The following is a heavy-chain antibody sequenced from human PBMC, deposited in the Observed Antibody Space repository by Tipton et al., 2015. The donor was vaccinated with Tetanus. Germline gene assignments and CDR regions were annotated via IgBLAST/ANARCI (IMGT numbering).Heavy chain of an antibody. V-gene: IGHV4-30-2*01. Sequence: TLFLTCAVSGGSISSGDYSWSWIRQPPGKGLEWIGYIYDSGSTYYNPSLKSRVTISEDRSKNQISLRLRSVTAADTAVYYCARVKGTYNHYGLDVWGQGTTVTVAS. J-gene: IGHJ6*02. CDR1: GGSISSGDYS. CDR2: IYDSGST. D-gene: IGHD3-10*01. CDR3: ARVKGTYNHYGLDV.